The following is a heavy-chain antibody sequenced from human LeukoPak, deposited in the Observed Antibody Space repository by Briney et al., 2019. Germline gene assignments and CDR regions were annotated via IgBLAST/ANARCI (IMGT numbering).Heavy chain of an antibody. CDR1: GYTFTMNG. CDR3: ARMYCSRGSCYPLFYYYALDV. J-gene: IGHJ6*02. Sequence: ASVKVSCKASGYTFTMNGITWVRQAPGQGLEWMGWISSYNGKTNYAPGLQGRVTMTTDTSTSTAYMELRSLRSDDTAVYYCARMYCSRGSCYPLFYYYALDVWGQGTTVTVSS. CDR2: ISSYNGKT. V-gene: IGHV1-18*01. D-gene: IGHD2-15*01.